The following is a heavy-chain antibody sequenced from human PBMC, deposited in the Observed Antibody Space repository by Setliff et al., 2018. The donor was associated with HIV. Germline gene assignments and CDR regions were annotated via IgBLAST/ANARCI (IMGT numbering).Heavy chain of an antibody. Sequence: PSETLSLTCAVYGGSFNGYYWSWIRQPPGKGLEWIGEINHSGSTNYNPSLKSRVTMSVDTSKNQFSLKLSSVTAADTAVYYCARFTDTYDSSGYYYEGHAFDIWGQGTMVTVSS. CDR1: GGSFNGYY. J-gene: IGHJ3*02. CDR2: INHSGST. V-gene: IGHV4-34*01. D-gene: IGHD3-22*01. CDR3: ARFTDTYDSSGYYYEGHAFDI.